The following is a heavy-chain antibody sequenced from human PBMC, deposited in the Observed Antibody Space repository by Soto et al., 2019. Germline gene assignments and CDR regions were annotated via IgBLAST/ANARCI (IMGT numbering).Heavy chain of an antibody. D-gene: IGHD4-4*01. CDR1: GGSISSGDYY. J-gene: IGHJ6*02. CDR2: IYYSGST. Sequence: QVQLQESGPGLVKPSQTLSLTCTVSGGSISSGDYYWSWILQPPGKGLEWIGYIYYSGSTYYNPSLKSRVTISVDTSKNQFSLKLSSVTAADTAVYYCARVVIQYPHYYYYGMDVWGQGTTVTVSS. V-gene: IGHV4-30-4*01. CDR3: ARVVIQYPHYYYYGMDV.